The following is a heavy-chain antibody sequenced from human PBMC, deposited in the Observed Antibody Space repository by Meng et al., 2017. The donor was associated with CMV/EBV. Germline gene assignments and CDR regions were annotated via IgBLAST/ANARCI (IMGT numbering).Heavy chain of an antibody. D-gene: IGHD3-10*01. CDR2: IKQDGSEK. CDR3: ARDLLPGYYYGMDV. CDR1: GFTFSSYW. Sequence: GESLKISCAASGFTFSSYWMSWVRQAPGKGLEWVANIKQDGSEKYYVDSVKGRFTTSRDNAKNSLYLQMNSLRAEDTAVYYCARDLLPGYYYGMDVWGQGTTVTVSS. J-gene: IGHJ6*02. V-gene: IGHV3-7*01.